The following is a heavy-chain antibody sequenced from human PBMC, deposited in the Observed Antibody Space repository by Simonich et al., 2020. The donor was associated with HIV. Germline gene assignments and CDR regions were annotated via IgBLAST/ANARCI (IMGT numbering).Heavy chain of an antibody. Sequence: QVQLQQWGAGLLKPSETLSLTCAVYGGSFINYYWSWIRQPPGKGLEWIGDINHGGTTTYTPSLKGRVTRSEDSSKNQFSLNRSSVTAADTAVYYCARYTPAYSRGHWYFDLWGRGTLVTVSS. D-gene: IGHD6-19*01. CDR2: INHGGTT. J-gene: IGHJ2*01. CDR3: ARYTPAYSRGHWYFDL. V-gene: IGHV4-34*01. CDR1: GGSFINYY.